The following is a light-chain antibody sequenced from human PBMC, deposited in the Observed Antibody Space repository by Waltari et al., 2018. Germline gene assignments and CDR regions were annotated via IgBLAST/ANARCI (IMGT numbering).Light chain of an antibody. CDR3: CSYAGSSTFPLV. J-gene: IGLJ2*01. CDR2: EGS. V-gene: IGLV2-23*03. Sequence: QSALTQPASVSGSPGQSIPLSCPGTSSDVGSYNLFSWYQQHPGKAPKLMIYEGSKRPSGVSNRFSGSKSGNTASLTISGLQAEDEADYYCCSYAGSSTFPLVFGGGTKLTVL. CDR1: SSDVGSYNL.